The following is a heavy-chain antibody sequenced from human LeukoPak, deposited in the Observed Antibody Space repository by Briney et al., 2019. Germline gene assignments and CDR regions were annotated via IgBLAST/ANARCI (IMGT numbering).Heavy chain of an antibody. J-gene: IGHJ4*02. Sequence: GGSLRLSCAASGFTFSSSWMHWVRQAPEKGLVWVSRINSDVSSTSYADSVKGRFTISRDNSKNTVYLQMNSLRAEDTAVYYCASAMVRGVIGYWGQGTLVTVSS. CDR1: GFTFSSSW. V-gene: IGHV3-74*01. CDR3: ASAMVRGVIGY. D-gene: IGHD3-10*01. CDR2: INSDVSST.